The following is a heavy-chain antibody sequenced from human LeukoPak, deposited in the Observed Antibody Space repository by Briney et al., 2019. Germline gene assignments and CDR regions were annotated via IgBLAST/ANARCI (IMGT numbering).Heavy chain of an antibody. CDR1: GFTFSSYD. CDR3: ARDLGEGYCSSTSCRHDAFDI. D-gene: IGHD2-2*01. Sequence: GGSLRLSCAASGFTFSSYDMHWVRQATGKGLEWVSAIGTAGDTYYPGSVKGRFTISRDNAKNSLYLQMNSLRAEDTAVYYCARDLGEGYCSSTSCRHDAFDIWGQGTMVTVSS. CDR2: IGTAGDT. V-gene: IGHV3-13*01. J-gene: IGHJ3*02.